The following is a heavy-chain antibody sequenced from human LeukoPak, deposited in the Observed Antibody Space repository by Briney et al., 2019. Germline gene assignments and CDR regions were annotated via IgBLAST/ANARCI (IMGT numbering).Heavy chain of an antibody. CDR3: ARQGYTHGQTDY. CDR1: GGSISIYY. J-gene: IGHJ4*02. V-gene: IGHV4-4*07. D-gene: IGHD5-18*01. Sequence: SETLSLTCTVSGGSISIYYWSWIRQPAGKGLEWVGRINTSGNTNYSPSLKSRVTMSVDTSMNQFSLNLSSVTAADTAVYYCARQGYTHGQTDYWGQGTLVTVSS. CDR2: INTSGNT.